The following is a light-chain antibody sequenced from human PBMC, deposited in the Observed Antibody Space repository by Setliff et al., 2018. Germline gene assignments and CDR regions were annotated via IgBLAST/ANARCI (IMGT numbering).Light chain of an antibody. CDR2: DVS. Sequence: QSALTQPASVSGSPGQSITISCTGISGDVGGYNYVSWYQQHPGKAPKLMIYDVSNRPSGVSNRFSGSKSGNTASLTISGLQAEDEADYYCSSYTSSSTFYVVGTGTKV. J-gene: IGLJ1*01. CDR3: SSYTSSSTFYV. CDR1: SGDVGGYNY. V-gene: IGLV2-14*03.